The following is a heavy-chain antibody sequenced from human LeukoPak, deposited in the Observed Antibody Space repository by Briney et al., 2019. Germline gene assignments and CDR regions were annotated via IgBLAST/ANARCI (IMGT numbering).Heavy chain of an antibody. CDR3: ARGVIVGANKDAFDI. CDR1: GGSISSYY. Sequence: SETLSLTCTASGGSISSYYWSWIRQPPGKGLEWIGYIYYSGSTNYNPSLKSRVTISVDTSKNQFSLKLSSVTAADTAVYYCARGVIVGANKDAFDIWGQGAMVTLSS. V-gene: IGHV4-59*01. CDR2: IYYSGST. D-gene: IGHD1-26*01. J-gene: IGHJ3*02.